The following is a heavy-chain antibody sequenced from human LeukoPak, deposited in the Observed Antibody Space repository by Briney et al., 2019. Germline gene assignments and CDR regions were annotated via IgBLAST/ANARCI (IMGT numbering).Heavy chain of an antibody. D-gene: IGHD1-20*01. CDR1: GFTFSSYA. V-gene: IGHV3-30*04. J-gene: IGHJ4*02. CDR2: ISDDGSNK. CDR3: ARGKGNWCFDY. Sequence: PGGSLRLSCAASGFTFSSYAIHWVRQAPGKGLEWVAVISDDGSNKYYADSVKGRFSISRDNAKNTLYLQKNSLRAEDTAVYYCARGKGNWCFDYWAQRTRVSVSS.